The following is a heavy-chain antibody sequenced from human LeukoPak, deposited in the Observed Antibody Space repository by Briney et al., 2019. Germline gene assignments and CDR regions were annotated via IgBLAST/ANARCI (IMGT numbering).Heavy chain of an antibody. V-gene: IGHV3-64D*06. Sequence: TGGSLRLSCAASGFTFSNAWMSWVRQAPGKGLEYVSAINDNGDSTYYADSVKGRFTISRDNSKSTLYLQMSSLRPEDTALYYCVRRMDTIDFWGQGTLVTVSS. D-gene: IGHD5-18*01. CDR1: GFTFSNAW. CDR2: INDNGDST. CDR3: VRRMDTIDF. J-gene: IGHJ4*02.